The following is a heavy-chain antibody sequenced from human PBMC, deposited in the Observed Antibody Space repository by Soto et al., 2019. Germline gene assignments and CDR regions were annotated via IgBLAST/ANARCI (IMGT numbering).Heavy chain of an antibody. CDR2: XIXXFXTX. CDR1: GYTFAAYY. V-gene: IGHV1-69*13. CDR3: ARGLRTGNYGMDV. Sequence: GASVKVSCNASGYTFAAYYMPCVRQAPGQGLEXMGXXIXXFXTXXXAXXXQGRLTIAADESTSTAYMELTSLTSADTAIYFCARGLRTGNYGMDVWGQGTTVTASS. J-gene: IGHJ6*02. D-gene: IGHD2-15*01.